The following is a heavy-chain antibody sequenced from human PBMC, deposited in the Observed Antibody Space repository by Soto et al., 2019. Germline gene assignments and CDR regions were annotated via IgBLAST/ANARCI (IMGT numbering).Heavy chain of an antibody. V-gene: IGHV3-23*01. J-gene: IGHJ4*02. CDR1: GLTFSSYA. Sequence: GGSLRLSCAASGLTFSSYAMSWVRQAPGKGLEWVSAISGSGGSTYYADSVKGRFTISRDNSKNTLYLQMSSLRAEDTAVYYCAKERGQWLPPPTDYWGQGTLVTVSS. CDR3: AKERGQWLPPPTDY. CDR2: ISGSGGST. D-gene: IGHD6-19*01.